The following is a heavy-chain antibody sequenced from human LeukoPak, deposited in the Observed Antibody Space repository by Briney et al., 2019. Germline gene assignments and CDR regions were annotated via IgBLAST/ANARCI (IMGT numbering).Heavy chain of an antibody. D-gene: IGHD3-22*01. CDR3: AREDYYDSSGYYISDY. J-gene: IGHJ4*02. CDR2: FDPEDGET. CDR1: GYTLTELS. V-gene: IGHV1-24*01. Sequence: DSVKVSCKVSGYTLTELSMHWVRQAPGKGLEWMGGFDPEDGETIYAQKFQGRVTMTEDTSTDTAYMELSSLRSDDTAVYYCAREDYYDSSGYYISDYWGQGTLVTVSS.